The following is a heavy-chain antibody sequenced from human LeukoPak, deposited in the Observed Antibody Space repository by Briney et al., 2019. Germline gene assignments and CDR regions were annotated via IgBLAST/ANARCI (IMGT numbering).Heavy chain of an antibody. J-gene: IGHJ4*02. D-gene: IGHD3-9*01. CDR2: IYYSGST. Sequence: SETLSLTCSVSGSSISTYYWTWIRQPPGKGLEWIGYIYYSGSTNYNPSLKSRVTISVDTSKNQFSLKLSSVTAADTAVYYCARSRRLRYFDWLFGPFDYWGQGTLVTVSS. CDR1: GSSISTYY. V-gene: IGHV4-59*01. CDR3: ARSRRLRYFDWLFGPFDY.